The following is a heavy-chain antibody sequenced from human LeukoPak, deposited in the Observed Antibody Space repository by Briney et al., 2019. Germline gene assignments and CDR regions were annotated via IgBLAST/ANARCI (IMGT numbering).Heavy chain of an antibody. V-gene: IGHV3-30*18. D-gene: IGHD5-12*01. Sequence: GGSLRLSSAASGFTFSSYGMHWVRQAPGKGLEWVAVISYDGSNKYYADSVKGRFTISRDNSKNTLYLQMNSLRAEDTAVYYCAKDLATQGAFDIWGQGTMVTVSS. CDR2: ISYDGSNK. CDR3: AKDLATQGAFDI. J-gene: IGHJ3*02. CDR1: GFTFSSYG.